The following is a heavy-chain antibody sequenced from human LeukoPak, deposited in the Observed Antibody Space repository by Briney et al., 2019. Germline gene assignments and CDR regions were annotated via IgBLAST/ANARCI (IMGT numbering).Heavy chain of an antibody. V-gene: IGHV3-30*01. CDR1: GFSFKRYA. Sequence: GGSLRVSCAASGFSFKRYAMHWVRQAPGKGLEWVAVISYHGNQKYFADSVKGRFTISRDSSQSTLYLHMNSLRPEDTAVYFCARDESLDYWGQGTLVTVSS. J-gene: IGHJ4*02. CDR2: ISYHGNQK. CDR3: ARDESLDY.